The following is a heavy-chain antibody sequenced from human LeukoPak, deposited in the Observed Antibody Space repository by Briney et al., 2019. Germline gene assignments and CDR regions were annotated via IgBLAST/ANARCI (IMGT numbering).Heavy chain of an antibody. V-gene: IGHV1-46*01. CDR1: GYTFTSYY. CDR3: ARDAPGGSGGATLTFHY. D-gene: IGHD2-21*01. CDR2: INPSGGST. Sequence: ASVRVSCKASGYTFTSYYMHWVRQAPGQGLEWMGIINPSGGSTSYAQKFQGRVTMTRDTSTSTVYMELSSLRSEDTAVYYCARDAPGGSGGATLTFHYWGQGTLVTVSS. J-gene: IGHJ4*02.